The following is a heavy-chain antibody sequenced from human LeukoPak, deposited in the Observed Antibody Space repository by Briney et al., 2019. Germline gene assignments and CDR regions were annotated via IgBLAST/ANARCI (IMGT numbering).Heavy chain of an antibody. CDR3: ARDTYYYGSGTYYFNY. CDR1: GGSISSGSYY. V-gene: IGHV4-61*02. J-gene: IGHJ4*02. D-gene: IGHD3-10*01. Sequence: SETLSLTCTVSGGSISSGSYYWTWIRQPAGKGLEWIGRTHTSGSTNYNPSLKSRVTMSVDTSKNQFSLKLTSVTAADTAVYYCARDTYYYGSGTYYFNYWGQGTLVTVSS. CDR2: THTSGST.